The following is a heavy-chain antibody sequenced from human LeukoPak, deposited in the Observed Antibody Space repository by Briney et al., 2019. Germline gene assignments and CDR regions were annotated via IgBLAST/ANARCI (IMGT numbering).Heavy chain of an antibody. CDR3: ARVYQSAEYYFDY. Sequence: PSETLSLTCTLSGGSIDRYYWSWIRQPPGKGLEWIGYIYYTGSTEYHPSLKSRVTISLDTSKNQFSLKLTSVTAADTAVYYCARVYQSAEYYFDYWGQGNLVSVSS. V-gene: IGHV4-59*01. J-gene: IGHJ4*02. D-gene: IGHD2-2*01. CDR1: GGSIDRYY. CDR2: IYYTGST.